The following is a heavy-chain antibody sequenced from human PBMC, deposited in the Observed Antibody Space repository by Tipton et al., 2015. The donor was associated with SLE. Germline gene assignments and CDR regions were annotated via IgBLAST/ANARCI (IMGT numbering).Heavy chain of an antibody. CDR3: ARDKGRGWPEYYFDH. V-gene: IGHV4-59*01. CDR1: GDSMTGYY. CDR2: IYYAGSI. Sequence: GLVKPSETLSLSCTVSGDSMTGYYWNWIRQSPGKGLEWIGYIYYAGSINYNPSFMGRVTISVDTSKNQFSLRLNSVTAADTGVYYCARDKGRGWPEYYFDHWGQGALVSVSS. D-gene: IGHD6-19*01. J-gene: IGHJ4*02.